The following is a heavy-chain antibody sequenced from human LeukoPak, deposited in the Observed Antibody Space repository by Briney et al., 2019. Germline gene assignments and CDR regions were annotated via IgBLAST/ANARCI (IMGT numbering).Heavy chain of an antibody. V-gene: IGHV3-73*01. CDR1: GFTFSGSA. CDR3: TRLPRGVVPAANSLNHPTFAHYYYYMDV. Sequence: PGGSLRLSCAASGFTFSGSAMHWVRQASGKGLEWVGRIRSKANSYATAYAASVKGRFTISRDDSKNTAYLQMNSLKTEDTAVYYCTRLPRGVVPAANSLNHPTFAHYYYYMDVWGKGTTVTVSS. D-gene: IGHD2-2*01. J-gene: IGHJ6*03. CDR2: IRSKANSYAT.